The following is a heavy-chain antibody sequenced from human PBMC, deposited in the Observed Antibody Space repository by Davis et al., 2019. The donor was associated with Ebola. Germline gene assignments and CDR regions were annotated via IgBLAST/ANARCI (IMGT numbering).Heavy chain of an antibody. CDR2: IIPIFGTA. CDR1: GGTFSSYA. V-gene: IGHV1-69*13. Sequence: SVKVSCKASGGTFSSYAISWVRQAPGQGLEWMGGIIPIFGTANYAQKFQGRVTITADESTSTAYMELSSLRSEDTAVYYCARGGTVVTNDAFDIWGQGTMVTVSS. J-gene: IGHJ3*02. CDR3: ARGGTVVTNDAFDI. D-gene: IGHD4-23*01.